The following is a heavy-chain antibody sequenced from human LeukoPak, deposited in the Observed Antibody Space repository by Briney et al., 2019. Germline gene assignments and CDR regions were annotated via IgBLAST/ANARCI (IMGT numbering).Heavy chain of an antibody. J-gene: IGHJ4*02. CDR3: ARDVVGATYFD. CDR2: ISNNGRTI. D-gene: IGHD1-26*01. Sequence: PGGSLRLSCAASGFIFSDYYMSWIRQAPGKGLEWISYISNNGRTIHYADSVKGRFIISRDNTKKSLYLQMNSLRVEDTAVYYCARDVVGATYFDWGQGTLVTVSS. CDR1: GFIFSDYY. V-gene: IGHV3-11*01.